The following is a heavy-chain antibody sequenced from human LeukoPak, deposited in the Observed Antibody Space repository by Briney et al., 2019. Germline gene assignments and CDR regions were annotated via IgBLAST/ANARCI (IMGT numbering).Heavy chain of an antibody. CDR1: GFLFRNYW. V-gene: IGHV3-23*01. CDR3: ARRGGSRGWGAFDI. D-gene: IGHD6-19*01. CDR2: ITGTADKT. J-gene: IGHJ3*02. Sequence: GSLRLSCATSGFLFRNYWMTWVRQAPGKGLEWVSSITGTADKTYDADSVKGRFTISRDNSKNTLSLQMSSLRVEDTAIYYCARRGGSRGWGAFDIWGQGTIVTVSS.